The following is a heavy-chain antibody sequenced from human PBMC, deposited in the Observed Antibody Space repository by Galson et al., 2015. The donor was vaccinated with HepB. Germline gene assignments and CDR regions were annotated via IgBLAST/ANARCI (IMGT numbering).Heavy chain of an antibody. D-gene: IGHD3-16*01. CDR2: IYWNDDK. Sequence: PALVNPTQTLTLTCTFSGFSLASSGVGVGWIRQPPGKALEWLALIYWNDDKRYSPSLNNRLTIIKDTSKNHVVLTMTNMDPVDTATYYCAHRRPISSPGGYFDYWGQGTLVTVSS. CDR1: GFSLASSGVG. V-gene: IGHV2-5*01. CDR3: AHRRPISSPGGYFDY. J-gene: IGHJ4*02.